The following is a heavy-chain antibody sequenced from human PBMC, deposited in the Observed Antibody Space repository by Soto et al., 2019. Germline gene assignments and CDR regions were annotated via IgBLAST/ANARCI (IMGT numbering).Heavy chain of an antibody. D-gene: IGHD6-19*01. CDR1: GYTFTSYG. CDR3: ARSSFPGSSGWYERIGFDY. J-gene: IGHJ4*02. V-gene: IGHV1-18*01. Sequence: ASVKVSCKASGYTFTSYGISWVRQAPGQGLEWMGCISAYNGNTNYAQKLQGRVTMTTDTSTSTAYMELRSLRSDDTAVYYCARSSFPGSSGWYERIGFDYWGQGTLVTVSS. CDR2: ISAYNGNT.